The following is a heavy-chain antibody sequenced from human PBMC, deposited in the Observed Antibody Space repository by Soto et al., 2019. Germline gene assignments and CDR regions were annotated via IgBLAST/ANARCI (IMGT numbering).Heavy chain of an antibody. J-gene: IGHJ1*01. CDR1: GFSLSNTRLG. CDR2: IFSNAEK. V-gene: IGHV2-26*01. CDR3: ARIWIVEGYLQH. D-gene: IGHD1-1*01. Sequence: QVTLKESGPVLVKPTETLTLTCSVSGFSLSNTRLGVSWIRQPPGKALEWLAHIFSNAEKSYNTSLESRLTISRDTSKNQLVLTMTNMDPVDTRTYYCARIWIVEGYLQHWGQGTLVTVSS.